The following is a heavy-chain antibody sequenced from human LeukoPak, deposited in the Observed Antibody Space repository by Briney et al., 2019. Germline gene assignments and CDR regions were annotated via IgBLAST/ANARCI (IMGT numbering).Heavy chain of an antibody. J-gene: IGHJ4*02. CDR2: ISVSGDST. CDR3: AKRRDGFDC. V-gene: IGHV3-23*01. CDR1: GFTFSGYS. D-gene: IGHD4-17*01. Sequence: GGSLRLSCAASGFTFSGYSMSWVRQAPGKGLEWVSGISVSGDSTYYADSVKGRFTISRDSSKNTLYLQMDSLTAEDTAVYYCAKRRDGFDCWGQGTLVTVSS.